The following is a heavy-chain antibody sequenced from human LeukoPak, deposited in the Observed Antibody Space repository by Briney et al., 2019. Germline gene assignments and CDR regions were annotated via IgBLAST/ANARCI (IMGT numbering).Heavy chain of an antibody. J-gene: IGHJ6*02. D-gene: IGHD4-17*01. Sequence: PGGSLRLSCAASGFTFSSYAMHWVRQAPGKGLEWVAVISYDGSNKYYADSVKGRFTISRDNSKNTLYLQMNSLGAEDTTVCYCARDPLSVTTPWYYGMDVWGQGTTVTVSS. V-gene: IGHV3-30*04. CDR1: GFTFSSYA. CDR3: ARDPLSVTTPWYYGMDV. CDR2: ISYDGSNK.